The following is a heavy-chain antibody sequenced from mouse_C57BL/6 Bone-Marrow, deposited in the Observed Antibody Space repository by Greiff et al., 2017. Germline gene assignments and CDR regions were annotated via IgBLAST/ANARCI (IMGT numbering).Heavy chain of an antibody. J-gene: IGHJ3*01. V-gene: IGHV1-74*01. Sequence: QVQLQQPGADLVKPGASVKVSCTASGYTFTSYWMPWVKQRPGQGLEWIGRIHPSDSDTNYTQKFKGKATLTVDKSSSTGYMQLSSLTSEDSAVYYCATGTGRAWCAYWGQGTLVTVSA. CDR2: IHPSDSDT. D-gene: IGHD3-3*01. CDR1: GYTFTSYW. CDR3: ATGTGRAWCAY.